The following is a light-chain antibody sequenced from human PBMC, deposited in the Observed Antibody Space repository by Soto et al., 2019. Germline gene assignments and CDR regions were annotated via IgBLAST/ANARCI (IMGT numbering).Light chain of an antibody. J-gene: IGKJ1*01. V-gene: IGKV1-5*01. CDR3: QQYNSYS. CDR2: HAS. CDR1: QTISSW. Sequence: IQMTQSPSTLSGSVGDRVTITCRASQTISSWLAWYQQKPGTAPKVLIYHASNLQSGVPSRFSGSGSGTEFTLTISSLQPDDFATYYCQQYNSYSFGQGTKVDI.